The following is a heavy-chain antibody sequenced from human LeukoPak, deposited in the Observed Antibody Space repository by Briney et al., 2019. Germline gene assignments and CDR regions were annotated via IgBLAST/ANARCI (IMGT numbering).Heavy chain of an antibody. V-gene: IGHV3-7*01. J-gene: IGHJ5*02. CDR3: ARSCSSTSCYAVWFDP. Sequence: GGSLRLSCAAPGFTFSSYWMSWVRQAPGKGLEWVANIKQDGSEKYYVDSVKGRFTISRDNAKNSLYLQMNSLRAEDTAVYYCARSCSSTSCYAVWFDPWGKGTLVTVSS. D-gene: IGHD2-2*01. CDR2: IKQDGSEK. CDR1: GFTFSSYW.